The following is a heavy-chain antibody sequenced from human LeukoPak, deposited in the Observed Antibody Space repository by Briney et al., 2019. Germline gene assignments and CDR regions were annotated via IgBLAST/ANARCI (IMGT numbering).Heavy chain of an antibody. D-gene: IGHD6-13*01. J-gene: IGHJ4*02. Sequence: ASVKVSCKASGYTFTGYYMHWVRQAPGQGLEWMGWINPNSGGTNYAQKFQGRVTMTRETSISTAYMELSRLSSDDTAVYYCARVYNPNREQQLVPNPLYYSDYWGQGTLVTVSS. V-gene: IGHV1-2*02. CDR1: GYTFTGYY. CDR2: INPNSGGT. CDR3: ARVYNPNREQQLVPNPLYYSDY.